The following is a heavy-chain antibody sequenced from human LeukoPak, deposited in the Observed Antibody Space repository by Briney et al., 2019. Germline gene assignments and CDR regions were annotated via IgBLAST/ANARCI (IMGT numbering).Heavy chain of an antibody. J-gene: IGHJ4*02. V-gene: IGHV3-33*01. D-gene: IGHD3-22*01. CDR2: IWYDGSNK. CDR1: GFTFSSYG. CDR3: ARDWYMKRGYYDSSGYHDY. Sequence: PGGSLRLSCAASGFTFSSYGMHWVRQAPGKGLEWVAVIWYDGSNKYYADSVKGRFTISRDNSRNTLYLQMNSLRAEDTAVYYCARDWYMKRGYYDSSGYHDYWGQGTLVTVSS.